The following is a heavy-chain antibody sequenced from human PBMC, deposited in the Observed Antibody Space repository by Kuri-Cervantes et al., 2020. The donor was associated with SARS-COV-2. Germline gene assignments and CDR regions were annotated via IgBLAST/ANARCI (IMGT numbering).Heavy chain of an antibody. CDR3: ARRDIVVVPAANDAFDI. CDR1: GGTFNNYA. CDR2: INAGNGNT. Sequence: ASVKVSCKASGGTFNNYAISWVRQAPGQRLEWMGWINAGNGNTKCSQKFQGRVTITRDTSASTAYMELSSLRSEDTAVYYCARRDIVVVPAANDAFDIWGQGTMVTVSS. J-gene: IGHJ3*02. V-gene: IGHV1-3*01. D-gene: IGHD2-2*01.